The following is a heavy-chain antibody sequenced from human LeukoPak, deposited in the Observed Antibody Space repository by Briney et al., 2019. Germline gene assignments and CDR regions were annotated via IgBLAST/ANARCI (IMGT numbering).Heavy chain of an antibody. Sequence: ASVKVSCKASGGTFSSYAISWVRQAPGQGLEWMGWIDAGNGDTRYSQKFQGRVTITRDTSASTAYIELRSLRSEGTAMYYCARGSTSDWPLDHWGQETLVTISS. V-gene: IGHV1-3*01. CDR3: ARGSTSDWPLDH. D-gene: IGHD2-2*01. CDR2: IDAGNGDT. J-gene: IGHJ4*02. CDR1: GGTFSSYA.